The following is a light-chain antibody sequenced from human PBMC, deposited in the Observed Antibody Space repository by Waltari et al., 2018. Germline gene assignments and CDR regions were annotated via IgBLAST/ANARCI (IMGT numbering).Light chain of an antibody. V-gene: IGLV2-14*01. CDR1: SSDIRYYNY. CDR2: DFR. J-gene: IGLJ2*01. CDR3: SSYTASTTLI. Sequence: QSALTQPASVSGSPGQSITISCTGTSSDIRYYNYVSWYQQHPGKAPKIMIYDFRNRPSGVSNRFSGSKSGSTASLTISGLQAEDEADYYCSSYTASTTLIFGGGTKLTVL.